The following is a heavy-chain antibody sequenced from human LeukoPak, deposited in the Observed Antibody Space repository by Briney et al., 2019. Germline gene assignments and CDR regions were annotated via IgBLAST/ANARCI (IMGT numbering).Heavy chain of an antibody. CDR3: ARHDGGDDYSNYAPPTT. CDR1: GGSFSGYY. CDR2: INHSGST. Sequence: SETLSLTCAVYGGSFSGYYWSWIRQPPGKGLEWIGEINHSGSTNYNPSLKSRVTISVDTSKNQFSLKLSSVTAADTAVYYCARHDGGDDYSNYAPPTTWGKGTTVTVSS. V-gene: IGHV4-34*01. J-gene: IGHJ6*04. D-gene: IGHD4-11*01.